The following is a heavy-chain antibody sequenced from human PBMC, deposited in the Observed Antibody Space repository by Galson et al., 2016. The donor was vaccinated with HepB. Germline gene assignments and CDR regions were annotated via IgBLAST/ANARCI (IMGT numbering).Heavy chain of an antibody. CDR3: VAAARISKYYGMDV. CDR1: GGSISSGGYY. J-gene: IGHJ6*02. Sequence: TLSLTCTVSGGSISSGGYYWSWVRQHPGKGLEWMGYIYNSGSTYYNPSLKSRVTISVDTSKNQFSLRLSSVTAADTAVYYWVAAARISKYYGMDVWGQGTTVTVSS. V-gene: IGHV4-31*03. D-gene: IGHD6-13*01. CDR2: IYNSGST.